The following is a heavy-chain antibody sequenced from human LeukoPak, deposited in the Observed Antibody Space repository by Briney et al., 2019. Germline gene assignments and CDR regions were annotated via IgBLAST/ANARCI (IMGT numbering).Heavy chain of an antibody. CDR1: GGSFSGYY. Sequence: SETLSLTCAVYGGSFSGYYWSWIRRPPGKGLEWIGEINHSGSTNYNPSLKSRVTISVDTSKNQFSLKLSSVTAADTAVYYCARGRYTMVRGVITRYYYYYYMDVWGKGTTVTVSS. D-gene: IGHD3-10*01. CDR2: INHSGST. V-gene: IGHV4-34*01. CDR3: ARGRYTMVRGVITRYYYYYYMDV. J-gene: IGHJ6*03.